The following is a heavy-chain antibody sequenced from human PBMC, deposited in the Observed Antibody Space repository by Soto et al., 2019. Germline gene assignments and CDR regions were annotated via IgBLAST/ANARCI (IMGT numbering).Heavy chain of an antibody. CDR2: IWYDGSNK. V-gene: IGHV3-33*01. Sequence: QVQLVESGGGVVQPGRSLRLSCAASGFTFSSYGMHWVRQAPGKGLEWVAVIWYDGSNKYYADSVKGRFTISRDNSKNTVYMQMNSLRAEDTAVYYCAGVEGGPQLEGAFDIWGQGTMVTVSS. CDR1: GFTFSSYG. J-gene: IGHJ3*02. CDR3: AGVEGGPQLEGAFDI. D-gene: IGHD6-13*01.